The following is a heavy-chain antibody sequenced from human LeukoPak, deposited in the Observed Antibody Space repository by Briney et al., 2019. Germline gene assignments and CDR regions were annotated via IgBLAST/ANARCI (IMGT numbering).Heavy chain of an antibody. V-gene: IGHV1-2*06. CDR3: ARDVPLRLTTFGY. CDR1: GYTFTGYY. D-gene: IGHD3-16*01. CDR2: INPNSGGT. Sequence: GASVKVSCKASGYTFTGYYMHWVRQAPGQGLEWMGRINPNSGGTNYAQKFQGRVTMTRDTSISTAYMELSRLRSDDTAVYYCARDVPLRLTTFGYWGPGTLVTVSS. J-gene: IGHJ4*02.